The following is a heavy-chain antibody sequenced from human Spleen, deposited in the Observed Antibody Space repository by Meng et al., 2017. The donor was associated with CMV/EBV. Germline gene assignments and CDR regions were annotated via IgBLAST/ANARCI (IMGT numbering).Heavy chain of an antibody. CDR2: INPNTGGT. D-gene: IGHD6-19*01. CDR3: ARSSIAVAGTRGSFDY. Sequence: ASVKVSCKASGYIFNDYYMHWVRQAPGQGLDWMGWINPNTGGTNYAQKYQGRVTMTRNTSISTAYMELSSLRSEDTAVYYCARSSIAVAGTRGSFDYWGQGTLVTVSS. V-gene: IGHV1-2*02. J-gene: IGHJ4*02. CDR1: GYIFNDYY.